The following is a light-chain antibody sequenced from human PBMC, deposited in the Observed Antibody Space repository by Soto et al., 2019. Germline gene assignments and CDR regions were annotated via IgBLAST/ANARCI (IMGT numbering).Light chain of an antibody. J-gene: IGKJ4*01. CDR2: DVS. Sequence: EIVLTQSPATLSLSPGERATLSCRASQSISSYLGWYQQKPGQAPRLLIYDVSKRATGIPARFSGSGSGTDFTLTISSLEPEAFAVYYCQKRVNGPTFGGGTKVETK. V-gene: IGKV3-11*01. CDR3: QKRVNGPT. CDR1: QSISSY.